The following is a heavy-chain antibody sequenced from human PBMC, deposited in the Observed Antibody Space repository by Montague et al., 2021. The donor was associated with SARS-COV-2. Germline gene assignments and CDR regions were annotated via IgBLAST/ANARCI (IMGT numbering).Heavy chain of an antibody. CDR1: GFSVSTSGLC. D-gene: IGHD6-19*01. CDR2: IDWDDDT. CDR3: ARIPEYSSGGGPDWYLDP. V-gene: IGHV2-70*01. Sequence: PALVKPTQTLTLTCTFSGFSVSTSGLCVSWIRQPPGKALEWLALIDWDDDTYYSTSLKTRLAISKDTSKNQVVLTMTVMDPVDTGTYYCARIPEYSSGGGPDWYLDPWGRGTLVTVLS. J-gene: IGHJ2*01.